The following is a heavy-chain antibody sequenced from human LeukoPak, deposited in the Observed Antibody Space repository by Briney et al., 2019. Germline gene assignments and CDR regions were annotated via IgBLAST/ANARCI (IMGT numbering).Heavy chain of an antibody. J-gene: IGHJ3*02. D-gene: IGHD1-1*01. CDR2: IYHSGST. Sequence: KTSQTLSLTCAVSGGSISSGGYSWSWIRQPPGKGLEWIGYIYHSGSTYYNPSLKSRVTISVDRSKNQFSLKLNSVTAADTAVYYCARGLEPPDTFDIWGQGTMVTVSS. CDR1: GGSISSGGYS. V-gene: IGHV4-30-2*01. CDR3: ARGLEPPDTFDI.